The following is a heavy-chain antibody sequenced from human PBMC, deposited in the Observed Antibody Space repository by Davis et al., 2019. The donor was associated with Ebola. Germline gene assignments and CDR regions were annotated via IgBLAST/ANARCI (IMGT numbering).Heavy chain of an antibody. V-gene: IGHV1-2*04. Sequence: ASVKVSCKASGYTFTGYYMHWVRQAPGQGLEWMGWINPNSGGTNYAQKFQGWVTMTRDTSISTAYMELSRLRSDDTAVYYCARGEEDCSGGSCYWYYCGMDVWGQGTTVTVSS. CDR3: ARGEEDCSGGSCYWYYCGMDV. CDR2: INPNSGGT. J-gene: IGHJ6*02. D-gene: IGHD2-15*01. CDR1: GYTFTGYY.